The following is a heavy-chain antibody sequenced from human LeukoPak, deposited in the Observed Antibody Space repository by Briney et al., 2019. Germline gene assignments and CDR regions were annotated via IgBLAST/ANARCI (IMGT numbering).Heavy chain of an antibody. CDR3: ARAMVTGGSLTLVPGGMDV. CDR2: IIPILGIT. J-gene: IGHJ6*02. CDR1: GGTFSSYA. D-gene: IGHD6-6*01. V-gene: IGHV1-69*04. Sequence: GASVKVSCKASGGTFSSYAISWVRQAPGQGLEWMGRIIPILGITNYAQKFQGRVTITADKSTSTAYMELSSLRSEDTAVYYCARAMVTGGSLTLVPGGMDVWGQGTTVTVSS.